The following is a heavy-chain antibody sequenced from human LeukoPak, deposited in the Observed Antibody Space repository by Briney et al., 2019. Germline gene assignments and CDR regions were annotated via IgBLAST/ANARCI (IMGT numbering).Heavy chain of an antibody. CDR2: IYTSGST. CDR3: ARGADFWSGYNFDY. V-gene: IGHV4-4*08. CDR1: GGSISSYY. D-gene: IGHD3-3*01. Sequence: SETLSLTCTVSGGSISSYYWSWIRQPPGKGLEWIGRIYTSGSTNYNPSLKSRVTISVDTSKNQFSLKLSSVTAADTAVYYCARGADFWSGYNFDYWGQGTLVTVSS. J-gene: IGHJ4*02.